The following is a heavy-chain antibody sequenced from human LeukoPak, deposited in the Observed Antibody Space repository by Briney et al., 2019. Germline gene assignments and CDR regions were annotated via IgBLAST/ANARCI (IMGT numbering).Heavy chain of an antibody. D-gene: IGHD3-10*01. CDR1: EFSFSTYL. V-gene: IGHV3-7*01. CDR3: ARSPAGDAWPPAYYMDV. Sequence: GGSLRLSCAASEFSFSTYLMSRVRQAPGKGLEWVANIKEDGTEKYYVGSVKGRFTISRDNAKKSLYLQMNSLRDDDTAVYFCARSPAGDAWPPAYYMDVWGKGTTVTVSS. CDR2: IKEDGTEK. J-gene: IGHJ6*03.